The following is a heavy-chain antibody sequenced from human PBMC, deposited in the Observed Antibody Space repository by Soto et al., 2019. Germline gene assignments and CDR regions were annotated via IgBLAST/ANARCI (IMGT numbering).Heavy chain of an antibody. CDR3: SRGYSSVPDF. J-gene: IGHJ4*02. D-gene: IGHD6-19*01. CDR1: GFTFRDHW. CDR2: INSDGSTT. Sequence: GGSLRVSCAVSGFTFRDHWMHWVRQAPGKGLVWVSRINSDGSTTTYADSVRGRFTISRDNAKSTLYLQLNSLRAEDTALYYCSRGYSSVPDFWGQGTLVTVSS. V-gene: IGHV3-74*01.